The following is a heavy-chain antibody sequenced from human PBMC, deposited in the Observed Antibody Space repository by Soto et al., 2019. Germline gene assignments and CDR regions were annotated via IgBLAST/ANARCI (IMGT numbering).Heavy chain of an antibody. CDR2: IYYSGST. CDR3: ARTMVRGVMDAFDI. CDR1: GGSISSSSYY. D-gene: IGHD3-10*01. Sequence: QLQLQESGPGLVKPSETLSLTCTVSGGSISSSSYYWGWIRQPPGKGLEWIGSIYYSGSTYYNPSLKSRVTISVDTSKNQFSLKLSSVTAADTAVYYCARTMVRGVMDAFDIWGQGTMVTVSS. V-gene: IGHV4-39*01. J-gene: IGHJ3*02.